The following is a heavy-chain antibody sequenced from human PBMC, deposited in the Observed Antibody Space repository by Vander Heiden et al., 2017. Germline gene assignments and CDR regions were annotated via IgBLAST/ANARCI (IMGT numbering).Heavy chain of an antibody. J-gene: IGHJ6*02. CDR3: ARDVYDSSGYYYYYYGMDV. CDR1: GGSFSGYY. CDR2: INHSGST. V-gene: IGHV4-34*01. D-gene: IGHD3-22*01. Sequence: QVQLQQCGAGLLKPSETLFLTCAVYGGSFSGYYWCWIRQPPGKGLEGIGEINHSGSTNYNPSLKSRVTISVDTSKNQFSLKLSSVTAADTAVYYCARDVYDSSGYYYYYYGMDVWGQGTTVTVSS.